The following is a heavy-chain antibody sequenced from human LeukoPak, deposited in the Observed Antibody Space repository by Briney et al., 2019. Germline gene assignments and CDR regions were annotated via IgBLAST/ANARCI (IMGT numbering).Heavy chain of an antibody. V-gene: IGHV3-21*01. J-gene: IGHJ4*02. D-gene: IGHD6-13*01. CDR1: GFSFSSFS. CDR3: AREGLAAAGLDY. CDR2: ISSSSGYK. Sequence: GGSLRLSCAASGFSFSSFSMNWVRQAPGKGLEWVSSISSSSGYKYYADSMKGRFTVSRDNAENSLYLQMNSLRVEDTAVYFCAREGLAAAGLDYWGQGTLVTVSS.